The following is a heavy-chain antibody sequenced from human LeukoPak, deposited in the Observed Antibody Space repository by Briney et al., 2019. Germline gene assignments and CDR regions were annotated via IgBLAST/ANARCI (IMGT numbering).Heavy chain of an antibody. CDR3: ARHSEYYSGSGSASGYFDY. D-gene: IGHD3-10*01. V-gene: IGHV4-39*01. CDR1: GGSISSISYY. J-gene: IGHJ4*02. CDR2: IYYSGST. Sequence: SETLSLTCTVSGGSISSISYYWGWIRQPPGKGLEWIGSIYYSGSTYHSPSLKSRVTISGDTSKNQISLKLSSVTAADTAVYYCARHSEYYSGSGSASGYFDYWGQGTLVIASS.